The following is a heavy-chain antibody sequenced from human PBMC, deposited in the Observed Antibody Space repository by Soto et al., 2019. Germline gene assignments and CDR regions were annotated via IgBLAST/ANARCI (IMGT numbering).Heavy chain of an antibody. CDR2: ISGYNGNT. D-gene: IGHD3-10*01. CDR3: ARGVGSGSYYNQYNWFDP. V-gene: IGHV1-18*01. CDR1: GYTFTNYG. Sequence: QVQLVQSGGEVKKPGASVKVSCKASGYTFTNYGISWVRQAPGQGLEWMGWISGYNGNTIYAQNLQGRVTMTTDTPTNTAYREMRSLRSDDTAVYYCARGVGSGSYYNQYNWFDPWGQGTLVTVSS. J-gene: IGHJ5*02.